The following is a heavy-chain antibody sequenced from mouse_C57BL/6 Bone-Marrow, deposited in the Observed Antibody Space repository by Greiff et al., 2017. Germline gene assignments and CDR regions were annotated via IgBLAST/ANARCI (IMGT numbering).Heavy chain of an antibody. Sequence: EVHLVESGGGLVQPGGSLKLSCAASGFTFSDYYMYWVRQTPEKRLEWVAYISNGGGSTYYPDTVKGRFTISRDNAKNTLYLQMSRLKSEDTAMYYCASFWVRGMDYWGQGTSVTVSS. D-gene: IGHD3-2*02. J-gene: IGHJ4*01. CDR2: ISNGGGST. V-gene: IGHV5-12*01. CDR1: GFTFSDYY. CDR3: ASFWVRGMDY.